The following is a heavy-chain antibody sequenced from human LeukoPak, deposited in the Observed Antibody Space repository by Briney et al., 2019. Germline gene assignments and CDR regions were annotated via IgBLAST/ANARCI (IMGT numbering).Heavy chain of an antibody. Sequence: ASVKVSYKVSGYTLTELSMHWVRQAPGKGLEWMGGFDPEDGETIYAQKFQGRVTMTEDTSTDTAYMELSSLRSEDTAVYYCATPAELVVVNAFDYWGQGTLVTVSS. D-gene: IGHD3-22*01. CDR1: GYTLTELS. V-gene: IGHV1-24*01. CDR3: ATPAELVVVNAFDY. CDR2: FDPEDGET. J-gene: IGHJ4*02.